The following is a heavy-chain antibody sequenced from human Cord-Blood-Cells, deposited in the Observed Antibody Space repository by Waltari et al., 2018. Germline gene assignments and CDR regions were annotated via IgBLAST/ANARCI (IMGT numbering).Heavy chain of an antibody. CDR1: GGSISSYY. CDR3: ARDRRGCSGGSCYYRGYYYYYMDV. J-gene: IGHJ6*03. D-gene: IGHD2-15*01. Sequence: QVQLQESGPGLVKPSETLSLTCPVSGGSISSYYWSWIRPPPGKGLDGMGYIYYSGCTNYNPSLKSRVTISVDTSKNQFSLKLSSVTAADTAVYYCARDRRGCSGGSCYYRGYYYYYMDVWGKGTTVTVSS. CDR2: IYYSGCT. V-gene: IGHV4-59*01.